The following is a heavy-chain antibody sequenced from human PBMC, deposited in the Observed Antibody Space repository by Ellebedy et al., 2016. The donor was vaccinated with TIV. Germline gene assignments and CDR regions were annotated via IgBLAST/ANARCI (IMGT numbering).Heavy chain of an antibody. J-gene: IGHJ5*02. CDR2: ISDSGVSP. V-gene: IGHV3-23*01. Sequence: GESLKISCAASGFTFSNYGMSWVRQAPGKGLEWVSSISDSGVSPYYADSVKGRFTISRDNSKNTLYLQMNSLRADDTAVYYCARDGYGGWDRWGQGTLVTVSS. D-gene: IGHD4-23*01. CDR3: ARDGYGGWDR. CDR1: GFTFSNYG.